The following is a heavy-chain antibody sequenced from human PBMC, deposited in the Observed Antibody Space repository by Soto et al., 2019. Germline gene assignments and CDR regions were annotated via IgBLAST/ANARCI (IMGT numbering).Heavy chain of an antibody. Sequence: SETLSLTCTVSGGSVRSSTYYWGWIRQAPGKGLEWIASIYYSGRTHNNPALKSRVTMSVDTYTNQFSLKLSSVTAADTAVYYCARGGSYYYDQDNWFDPWGQGTLVTVSS. D-gene: IGHD3-22*01. CDR3: ARGGSYYYDQDNWFDP. J-gene: IGHJ5*02. V-gene: IGHV4-39*07. CDR2: IYYSGRT. CDR1: GGSVRSSTYY.